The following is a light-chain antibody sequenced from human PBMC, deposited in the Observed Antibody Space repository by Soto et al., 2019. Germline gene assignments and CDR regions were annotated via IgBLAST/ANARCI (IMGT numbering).Light chain of an antibody. CDR3: QQHINRLS. J-gene: IGKJ4*01. Sequence: EIVLTQSPATLSLSPGERATLSCRASQSVSNFLAWYQQKPGQAPRLLIYHASNRATGIPARFSGSVSGTDFTLTISTREPEYFAVYYCQQHINRLSFGGGTKVEIK. V-gene: IGKV3-11*01. CDR2: HAS. CDR1: QSVSNF.